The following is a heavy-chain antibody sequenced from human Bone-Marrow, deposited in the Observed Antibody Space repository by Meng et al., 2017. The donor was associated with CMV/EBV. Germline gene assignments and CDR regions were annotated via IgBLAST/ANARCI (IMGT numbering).Heavy chain of an antibody. Sequence: ASVKVSCKASGYTFTSYYMHWVRQAPGQGLEWMGWINPNSGGTNYAQKFQGRVTMTRDTSISTAYMELSRLRSDDTAVYYCARDYSGSFMDAFDIWGQGTMVTVSS. CDR3: ARDYSGSFMDAFDI. CDR2: INPNSGGT. D-gene: IGHD1-26*01. CDR1: GYTFTSYY. V-gene: IGHV1-2*02. J-gene: IGHJ3*02.